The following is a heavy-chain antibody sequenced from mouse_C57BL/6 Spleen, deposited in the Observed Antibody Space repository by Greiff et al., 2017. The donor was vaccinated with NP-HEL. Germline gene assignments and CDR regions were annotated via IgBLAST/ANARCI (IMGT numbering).Heavy chain of an antibody. D-gene: IGHD2-4*01. Sequence: EVKLMESGPGLVKPSQSLSLTCSVTGYSITSGYYWNWIRQFPGNKLEWMGYISYDGSNNYNPSLKNRISITRDTSKNQFFLKLNSVTTEDTATYYCARAGMDYDEGRPFAYWGQGTLVTVSA. CDR1: GYSITSGYY. J-gene: IGHJ3*01. CDR3: ARAGMDYDEGRPFAY. V-gene: IGHV3-6*01. CDR2: ISYDGSN.